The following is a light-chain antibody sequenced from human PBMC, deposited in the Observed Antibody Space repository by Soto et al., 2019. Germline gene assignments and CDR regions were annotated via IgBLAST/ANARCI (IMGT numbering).Light chain of an antibody. Sequence: QSVLTQPASVSGSPGQSITISGTGTSSDVGSYNLVSWYQQHPGKAPKLMIYEGSKRPSGVSNRFSGSKSGNTASLTISGLQAEDEADYYCCSYAGSSTDVVFGGGTKLTVL. CDR2: EGS. CDR1: SSDVGSYNL. CDR3: CSYAGSSTDVV. V-gene: IGLV2-23*01. J-gene: IGLJ2*01.